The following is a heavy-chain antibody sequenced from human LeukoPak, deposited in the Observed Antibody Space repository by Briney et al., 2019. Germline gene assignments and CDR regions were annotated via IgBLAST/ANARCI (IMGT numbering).Heavy chain of an antibody. J-gene: IGHJ4*02. CDR2: ISYDGSNK. CDR3: AREAYYGSGHFDY. D-gene: IGHD3-10*01. CDR1: EITFSSYA. Sequence: LTGGSLRLSCAASEITFSSYAMHWVRQAPGKGLEWVAVISYDGSNKNYADSVKGRFTISRDNSKNTLYLQMNSLRAEDTAVYYCAREAYYGSGHFDYWGQGTLVTVSS. V-gene: IGHV3-30*04.